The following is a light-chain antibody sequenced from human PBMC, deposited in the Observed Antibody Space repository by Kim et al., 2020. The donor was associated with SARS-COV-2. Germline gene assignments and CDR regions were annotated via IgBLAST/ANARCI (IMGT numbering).Light chain of an antibody. V-gene: IGLV2-11*01. J-gene: IGLJ3*02. CDR3: CSYAGSFTWV. CDR1: SSDVGDFNF. Sequence: QSALTQPRSVSGSPGQSVTISCTGTSSDVGDFNFVSWYQHPPGEAPQLMIYDVSKRPSGVPDRFSGSKSGNTASLTISGLQAEDEADYYCCSYAGSFTWVFGGGTQLTVL. CDR2: DVS.